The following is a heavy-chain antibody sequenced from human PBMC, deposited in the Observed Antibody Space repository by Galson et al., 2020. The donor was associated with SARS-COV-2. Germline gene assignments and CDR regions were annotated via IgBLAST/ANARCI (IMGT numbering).Heavy chain of an antibody. Sequence: GGSLRLSCAASGFTSSSYEMNWVRQAPGNGLEWVAYISTTGSTLYYPNSVKGRFTSPRDNAKNSLYLQMNSLRAEDTAVYYCGRDSIFKIAMVRGGLDYYGMDVWGPGAPVTVSS. J-gene: IGHJ6*02. D-gene: IGHD3-10*01. V-gene: IGHV3-48*03. CDR2: ISTTGSTL. CDR3: GRDSIFKIAMVRGGLDYYGMDV. CDR1: GFTSSSYE.